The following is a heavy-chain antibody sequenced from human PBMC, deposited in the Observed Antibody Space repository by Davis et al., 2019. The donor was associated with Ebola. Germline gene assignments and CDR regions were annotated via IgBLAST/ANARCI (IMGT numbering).Heavy chain of an antibody. D-gene: IGHD2-21*01. J-gene: IGHJ3*02. V-gene: IGHV3-30-3*01. CDR1: GFTFSSYA. CDR3: ARGLIFVVVIAMDDAFDI. Sequence: GESLKISCAASGFTFSSYAMHWVRQAPGKGLEWVAVISYDGSNKYYADSVKGRFTISRDNSKNTLYLQMNSLRAEDTAVYYCARGLIFVVVIAMDDAFDIWGQGTMVTVSS. CDR2: ISYDGSNK.